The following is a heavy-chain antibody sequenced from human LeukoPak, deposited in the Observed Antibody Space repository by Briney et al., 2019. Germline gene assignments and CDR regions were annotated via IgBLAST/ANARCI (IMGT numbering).Heavy chain of an antibody. CDR2: ISYDGSNK. D-gene: IGHD3-10*01. CDR3: ASGDLWFGELLGAFDI. J-gene: IGHJ3*02. Sequence: GGSLRLSCAASGFTFSSYAMHWVRQAPGKGLEWVAVISYDGSNKYYADSVKGRFTVSRDNSKNTLYLQMNSLRAEDTAVYYCASGDLWFGELLGAFDIWGQGTMVTVSS. V-gene: IGHV3-30-3*01. CDR1: GFTFSSYA.